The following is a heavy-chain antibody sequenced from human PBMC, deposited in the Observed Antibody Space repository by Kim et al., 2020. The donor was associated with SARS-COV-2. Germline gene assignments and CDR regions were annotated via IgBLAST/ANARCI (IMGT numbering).Heavy chain of an antibody. CDR2: TYYRSKWYY. CDR1: GDSVSSDSAA. J-gene: IGHJ4*02. V-gene: IGHV6-1*01. Sequence: SQTLSLTCAISGDSVSSDSAAWHWIRQSPSRGLEWLGRTYYRSKWYYDYAVSVKSRITINPDTSKNQFSLQLNSVTPEDTAVYYCTRDRFGLRGDLDYWGQATLVTVSS. D-gene: IGHD4-17*01. CDR3: TRDRFGLRGDLDY.